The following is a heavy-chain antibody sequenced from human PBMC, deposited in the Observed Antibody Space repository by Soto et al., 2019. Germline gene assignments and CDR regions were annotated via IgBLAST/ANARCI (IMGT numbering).Heavy chain of an antibody. CDR3: ARAPIVGATPYYFDY. CDR1: VYTFTSYA. Sequence: ASVKVSCKASVYTFTSYAMHWVRQAHEQRLEWMGWINAGNGNTKYSQKFQGRVTITRDTSASTAYMELSSLRSEDTAVYYCARAPIVGATPYYFDYWGQGTLVTVSS. CDR2: INAGNGNT. D-gene: IGHD1-26*01. J-gene: IGHJ4*02. V-gene: IGHV1-3*01.